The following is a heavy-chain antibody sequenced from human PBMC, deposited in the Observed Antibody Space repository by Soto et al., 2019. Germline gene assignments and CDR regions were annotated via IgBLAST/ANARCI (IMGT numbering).Heavy chain of an antibody. D-gene: IGHD3-16*02. CDR3: TSHLGELSFPRAFDI. V-gene: IGHV3-73*01. CDR2: NAT. J-gene: IGHJ3*02. Sequence: EVQLVESGGGLVQPGGSLKLSSAASGFTVSGSAVHWVRQASGKGLEWVGRNATAYAASVKGRFTISRDDSKNTAYLQMNSLKTEDTAVYYCTSHLGELSFPRAFDIWGQGTMVTVSS. CDR1: GFTVSGSA.